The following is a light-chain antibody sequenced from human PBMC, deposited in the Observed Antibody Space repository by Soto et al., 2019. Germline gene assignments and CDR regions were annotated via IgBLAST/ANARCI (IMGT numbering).Light chain of an antibody. CDR2: GNS. CDR1: SSNIGAGYD. Sequence: QSVLTQPPSVSGAPGQTVTISCTGSSSNIGAGYDVHWYQQLPGTAPKLLIYGNSNRPSGVPDRFSGSKSGTSASLAITGLQAEDEADDYCQSYDSSLSAVFGGGTKLTVL. J-gene: IGLJ3*02. CDR3: QSYDSSLSAV. V-gene: IGLV1-40*01.